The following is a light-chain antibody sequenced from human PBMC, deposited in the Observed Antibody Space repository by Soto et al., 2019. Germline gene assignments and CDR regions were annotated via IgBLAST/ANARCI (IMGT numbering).Light chain of an antibody. J-gene: IGKJ4*01. CDR2: LGS. Sequence: EIVMTQSPLSLPVTPGEPASISCRSSQSLLYSDGNNYLDWYLQRPGQSPQLLIHLGSNRASGVPDRFSGSGSGTDFTLKISRVEAEDVGVXXXMQALQTPLTFGGGTKVEIK. V-gene: IGKV2-28*01. CDR1: QSLLYSDGNNY. CDR3: MQALQTPLT.